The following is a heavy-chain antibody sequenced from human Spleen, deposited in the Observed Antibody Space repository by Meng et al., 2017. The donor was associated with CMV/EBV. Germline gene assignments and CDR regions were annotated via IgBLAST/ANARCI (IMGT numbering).Heavy chain of an antibody. CDR2: IIPILGIP. J-gene: IGHJ6*02. CDR1: GGTFSSYA. CDR3: ARVEMEPLSLRYPHGMDV. Sequence: SVKVSCKASGGTFSSYAITWVRQAPGQGLEWMGGIIPILGIPNYAQNFQGRVTIKADKSTTTAYMELSSLTTEDTAVYYCARVEMEPLSLRYPHGMDVWGQGTTVTVSS. D-gene: IGHD5-24*01. V-gene: IGHV1-69*10.